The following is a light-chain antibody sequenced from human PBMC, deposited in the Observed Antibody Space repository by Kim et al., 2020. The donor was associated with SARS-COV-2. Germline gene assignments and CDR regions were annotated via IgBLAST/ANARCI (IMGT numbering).Light chain of an antibody. CDR2: EVS. CDR3: SSYTASNTYV. V-gene: IGLV2-8*01. J-gene: IGLJ1*01. Sequence: QSALTQPPSASGSPGQSVTISCTGTSSDVGGYNYVSWYQHHPGKAPKLMIYEVSKRPSGVPDRFSGSKSGNTASLTVSGLQADDEADYYCSSYTASNTYVFGTGTKLTVL. CDR1: SSDVGGYNY.